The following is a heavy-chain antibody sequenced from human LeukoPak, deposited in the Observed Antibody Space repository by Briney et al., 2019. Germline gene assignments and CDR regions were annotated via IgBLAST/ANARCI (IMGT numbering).Heavy chain of an antibody. D-gene: IGHD6-19*01. V-gene: IGHV3-48*03. J-gene: IGHJ4*02. CDR3: ASGGGNSGWFTTYYFDY. CDR1: GFTFSSYE. Sequence: QAGGSLRLSCAASGFTFSSYEMNWVRQAPGKGLEWVSYISSSGSTIYYADSVKGRFTISRDNAKNSLYLQMNSLRAEDTAVYYCASGGGNSGWFTTYYFDYWGQGTLVTVSS. CDR2: ISSSGSTI.